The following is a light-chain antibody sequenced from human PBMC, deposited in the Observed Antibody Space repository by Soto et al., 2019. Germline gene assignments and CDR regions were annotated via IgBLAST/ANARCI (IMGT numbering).Light chain of an antibody. J-gene: IGKJ4*01. CDR1: QSLLHSDGYNY. V-gene: IGKV2-28*01. Sequence: DIVMTQSPLSLPVTPGEPASISCRSSQSLLHSDGYNYLDWYLQKPGQSPQLLIYLSSIRASGVPDRFSGSGSGTDFTLKISRVEAEDVGVFYCMQALQTPLTFGGGTKVEIK. CDR2: LSS. CDR3: MQALQTPLT.